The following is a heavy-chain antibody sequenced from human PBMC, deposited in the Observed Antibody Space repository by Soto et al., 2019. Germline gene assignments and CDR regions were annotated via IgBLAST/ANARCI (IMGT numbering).Heavy chain of an antibody. CDR1: GFTFSSYA. CDR2: ISGSGGST. CDR3: AKFQARTYYDFWSGPFDY. D-gene: IGHD3-3*01. J-gene: IGHJ4*02. V-gene: IGHV3-23*01. Sequence: PGGSLRLSCAASGFTFSSYAMSWVRQAPGKGLEWVSAISGSGGSTYYADSVKGRFTISRDNSKNTLYLQMNSLRAEDTAVYYCAKFQARTYYDFWSGPFDYWGQGTLVTVSS.